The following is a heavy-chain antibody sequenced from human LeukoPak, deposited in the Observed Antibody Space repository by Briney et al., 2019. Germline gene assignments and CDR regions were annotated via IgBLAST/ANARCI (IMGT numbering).Heavy chain of an antibody. CDR1: GYTFTGYY. CDR3: ASQYYDYVWGSYRYLTPFDY. V-gene: IGHV1-2*02. D-gene: IGHD3-16*02. J-gene: IGHJ4*02. CDR2: INPNSGGT. Sequence: GASVKVSCKASGYTFTGYYMHWVRQAPGQGLEWMGWINPNSGGTNYAQKFQGRVTMTRDTSISTAYMELSRLRSDDTAVYYCASQYYDYVWGSYRYLTPFDYWGQGTLVTVSS.